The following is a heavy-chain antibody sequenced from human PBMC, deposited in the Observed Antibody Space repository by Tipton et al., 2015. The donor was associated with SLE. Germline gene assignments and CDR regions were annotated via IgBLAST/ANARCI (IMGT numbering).Heavy chain of an antibody. D-gene: IGHD5-24*01. V-gene: IGHV4-4*07. CDR1: CGSISGYY. Sequence: TLSLTCTVSCGSISGYYWSWIRQPAGGGLEWIGRIYTNENTNYNPSLKSRGTMSVDTSKKHFSLKLISVTAADTAVYYCAREGVATNAFDFWGQGTMVTVSS. J-gene: IGHJ3*01. CDR3: AREGVATNAFDF. CDR2: IYTNENT.